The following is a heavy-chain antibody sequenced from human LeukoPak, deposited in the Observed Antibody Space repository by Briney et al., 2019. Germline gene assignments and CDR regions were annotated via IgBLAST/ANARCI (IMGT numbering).Heavy chain of an antibody. CDR3: AKERLRYCSGGSCTHFDY. Sequence: PGGSLRLSCAASGFTFSSYGMHWVRQAPGKGLEWVAFIRYDGSNKYYADSVKGRFTISRDNSKNTLYLQMNSLRAEDTAVYYCAKERLRYCSGGSCTHFDYWGQGTLVTVSS. J-gene: IGHJ4*02. CDR1: GFTFSSYG. V-gene: IGHV3-30*02. D-gene: IGHD2-15*01. CDR2: IRYDGSNK.